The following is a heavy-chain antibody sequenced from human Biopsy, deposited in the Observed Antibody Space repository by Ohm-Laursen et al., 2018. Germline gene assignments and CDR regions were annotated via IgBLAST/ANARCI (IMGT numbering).Heavy chain of an antibody. CDR2: IDTINGGA. CDR3: ARERDP. J-gene: IGHJ5*02. Sequence: ASVKVSCKASGYTFTDYYVHWVRQAPGHGLEWMGWIDTINGGARYAQKFQGRVTMTRDTSISTAYMELSRLTSDDTAVYYCARERDPWGQGTLVPVSS. V-gene: IGHV1-2*02. CDR1: GYTFTDYY.